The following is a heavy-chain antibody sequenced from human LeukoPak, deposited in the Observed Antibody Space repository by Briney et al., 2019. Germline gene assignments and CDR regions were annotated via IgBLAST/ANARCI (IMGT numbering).Heavy chain of an antibody. Sequence: ASVKVSCRVSGYTLTELSMHWVRQAPGKGLEWMGGFDPEDGETFYAQKFQGRVTMTEDTSTDTAYMELSSLRSEDTAVYYCATDYYYDSSGSYYTVDYWGQGTLVTVSS. J-gene: IGHJ4*02. D-gene: IGHD3-22*01. V-gene: IGHV1-24*01. CDR3: ATDYYYDSSGSYYTVDY. CDR2: FDPEDGET. CDR1: GYTLTELS.